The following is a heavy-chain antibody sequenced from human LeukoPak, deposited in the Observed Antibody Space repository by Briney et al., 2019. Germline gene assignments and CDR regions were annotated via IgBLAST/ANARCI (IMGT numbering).Heavy chain of an antibody. CDR3: ARDLVVRGRWSWFDP. D-gene: IGHD3-10*01. Sequence: QPGGPLRLSCAASGFTLSSYEMNWFRQAPGKGLEWVSYISSSGSTIYYADSVKGRFTISRDNPKNSLYLQMNSLRVEDMAVYYCARDLVVRGRWSWFDPRGQGTLVTVSS. CDR2: ISSSGSTI. V-gene: IGHV3-48*03. CDR1: GFTLSSYE. J-gene: IGHJ5*02.